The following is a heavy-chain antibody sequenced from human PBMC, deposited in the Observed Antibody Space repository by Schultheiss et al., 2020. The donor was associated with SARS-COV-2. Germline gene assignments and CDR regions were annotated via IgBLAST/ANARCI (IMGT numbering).Heavy chain of an antibody. Sequence: GGSLRLSCAASGFTFSSYAMHWVRQAPGKGLEWVAVISYDGSNKYYADSVKGRFTISRDNSKNTLYLQMNSLRAEDTAVYYCARGEGANDYWGQGTLVTVSS. D-gene: IGHD4/OR15-4a*01. V-gene: IGHV3-30*04. J-gene: IGHJ4*02. CDR3: ARGEGANDY. CDR1: GFTFSSYA. CDR2: ISYDGSNK.